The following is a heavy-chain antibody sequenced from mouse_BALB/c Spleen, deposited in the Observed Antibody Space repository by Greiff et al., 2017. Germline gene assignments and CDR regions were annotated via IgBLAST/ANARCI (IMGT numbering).Heavy chain of an antibody. Sequence: EVKLMESGGGLVQPGGSLKLSCAASGFTFSSYTMSWVRQTPEKRLEWVAYISNGGGSTYYPDTVKGRFTISRDNAKNTLYLQMSSLKSEDTAMDYCARQGVGGRAIDYWGQGTSVTVSS. CDR3: ARQGVGGRAIDY. D-gene: IGHD1-1*02. CDR1: GFTFSSYT. CDR2: ISNGGGST. V-gene: IGHV5-12-2*01. J-gene: IGHJ4*01.